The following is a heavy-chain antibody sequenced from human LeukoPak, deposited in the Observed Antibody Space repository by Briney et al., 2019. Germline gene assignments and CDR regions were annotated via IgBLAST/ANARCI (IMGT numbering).Heavy chain of an antibody. CDR2: FDPEDGET. Sequence: ASVKVSCKASGHTLSELAIHWVRQAPGKGLEWMEGFDPEDGETIYAQKFQGRVTMIEDTSTDIAYMELTSLRSEDTAVYFCATFASSYYFYWGQGTLVTVSS. V-gene: IGHV1-24*01. D-gene: IGHD3-10*01. CDR1: GHTLSELA. J-gene: IGHJ4*02. CDR3: ATFASSYYFY.